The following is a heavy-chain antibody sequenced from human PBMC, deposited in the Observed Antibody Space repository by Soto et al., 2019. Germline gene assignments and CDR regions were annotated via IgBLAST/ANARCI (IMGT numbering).Heavy chain of an antibody. Sequence: EEQLLESGGGLIQPGGSLRLACAASGFTFSSYAMTWVRQAPGKGLEWVSSISFSDGGTYYADSVKGRLTISRDNSKKTLFLQMNSLRVEDTAVSYCVKDDSIVGRRSFDLWGRGTLVTVSS. J-gene: IGHJ2*01. CDR2: ISFSDGGT. D-gene: IGHD2-21*01. CDR3: VKDDSIVGRRSFDL. CDR1: GFTFSSYA. V-gene: IGHV3-23*01.